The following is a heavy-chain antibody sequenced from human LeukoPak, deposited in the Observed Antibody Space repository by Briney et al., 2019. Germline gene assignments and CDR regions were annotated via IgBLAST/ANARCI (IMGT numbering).Heavy chain of an antibody. CDR2: INWNGGST. D-gene: IGHD6-13*01. Sequence: GGSLRLSCAASGFTFDDYAMSWVRQAPGKGLEWVSGINWNGGSTGYADSVKGRFTISRDNAKNSLYMQMNSLRAEDTALYYCARGLAAAGTAYWGQGTLVTVSS. CDR3: ARGLAAAGTAY. V-gene: IGHV3-20*04. J-gene: IGHJ4*02. CDR1: GFTFDDYA.